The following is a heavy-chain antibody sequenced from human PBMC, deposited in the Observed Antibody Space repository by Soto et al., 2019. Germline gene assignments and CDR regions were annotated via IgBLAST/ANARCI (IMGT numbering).Heavy chain of an antibody. CDR2: ISANSGNT. D-gene: IGHD6-25*01. CDR1: GYSFTSYG. V-gene: IGHV1-18*04. J-gene: IGHJ4*02. Sequence: QVQLVQSGPEVKKPGASVKVSCKASGYSFTSYGVSWVRQAPGQGLEWMGWISANSGNTDYAQKFRGRVTMTTETSTRTAYMDLRSLRSDDTGVYYCVRDPQRNDYWGQGTLVTVSS. CDR3: VRDPQRNDY.